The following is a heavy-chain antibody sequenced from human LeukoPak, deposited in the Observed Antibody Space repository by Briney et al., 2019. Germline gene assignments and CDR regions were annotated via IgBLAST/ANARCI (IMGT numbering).Heavy chain of an antibody. CDR3: ARQKWGSDYWSGYDSCFDY. Sequence: PSETLSLTCAVSGGSLSCYHWDWIRHPPWEGLEWVGEIHHSGGASYTPSHKSRITLSVDTSKSQFSLRVQSVTAADPAVYFCARQKWGSDYWSGYDSCFDYWGQGVLVTVSS. D-gene: IGHD3/OR15-3a*01. V-gene: IGHV4-34*01. CDR1: GGSLSCYH. J-gene: IGHJ4*02. CDR2: IHHSGGA.